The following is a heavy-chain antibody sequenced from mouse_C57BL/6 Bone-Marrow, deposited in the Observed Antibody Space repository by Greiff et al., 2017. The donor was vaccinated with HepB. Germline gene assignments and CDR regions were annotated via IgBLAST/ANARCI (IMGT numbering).Heavy chain of an antibody. CDR1: GYTFTSYG. CDR2: IYPRSGNT. V-gene: IGHV1-81*01. Sequence: QVQLQQSGAELARPGASVKLSCKASGYTFTSYGISWVKQRTGQGLEWIGEIYPRSGNTYYNEKFKGKATLTADKSSSTAYMELRSLTSEDSAVYYCARRYYYGSSLYWGQGTTLTVSS. D-gene: IGHD1-1*01. CDR3: ARRYYYGSSLY. J-gene: IGHJ2*01.